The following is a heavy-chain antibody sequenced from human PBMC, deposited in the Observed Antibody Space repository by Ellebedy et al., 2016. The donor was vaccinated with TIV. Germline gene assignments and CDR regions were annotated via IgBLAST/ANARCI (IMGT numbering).Heavy chain of an antibody. D-gene: IGHD3-10*01. CDR2: IYYTGST. CDR1: GGSISSSSHY. V-gene: IGHV4-39*01. CDR3: ARQGPSITMVRGVNWFDP. Sequence: SENLSLTCSVSGGSISSSSHYWGWIRQPPGKGLEWIGSIYYTGSTYYNPSLKRRVTISVDTSKNQFSLNLNSLTAADTAVYYCARQGPSITMVRGVNWFDPWGQGTLVTVSS. J-gene: IGHJ5*02.